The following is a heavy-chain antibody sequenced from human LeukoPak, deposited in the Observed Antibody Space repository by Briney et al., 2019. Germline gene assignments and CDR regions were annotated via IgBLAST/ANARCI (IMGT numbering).Heavy chain of an antibody. V-gene: IGHV3-21*04. Sequence: GGSLRLSCAASGFTFSSYSMNWVRQAPGKGLEWVSSISSSSSYIYYADSVRGRFTISRDNSKNTMYLQMSSLRAEDTAVYYCAKIRLEESATGYWGQGTLVTVSS. CDR3: AKIRLEESATGY. CDR2: ISSSSSYI. J-gene: IGHJ4*02. CDR1: GFTFSSYS. D-gene: IGHD2-15*01.